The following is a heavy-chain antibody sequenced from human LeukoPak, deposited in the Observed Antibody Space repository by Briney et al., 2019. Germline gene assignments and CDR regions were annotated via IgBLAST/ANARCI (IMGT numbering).Heavy chain of an antibody. J-gene: IGHJ6*02. V-gene: IGHV5-51*01. D-gene: IGHD2-21*02. CDR2: IYPGDSDT. CDR1: GYSFTSYW. CDR3: ARVSKSHEYCGGDCYILPNYYYYYGMDV. Sequence: GESLKISCKGSGYSFTSYWIGWVRQMPGKGLEWMGIIYPGDSDTRYSPSFQCQVTISADKSISTAYLQWSSLKASDTAMYYCARVSKSHEYCGGDCYILPNYYYYYGMDVWGQGTTVTVSS.